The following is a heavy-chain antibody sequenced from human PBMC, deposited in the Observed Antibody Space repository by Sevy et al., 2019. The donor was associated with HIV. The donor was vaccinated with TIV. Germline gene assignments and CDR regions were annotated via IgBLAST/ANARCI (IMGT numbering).Heavy chain of an antibody. D-gene: IGHD3-16*02. CDR2: ISWNSGSI. V-gene: IGHV3-9*01. CDR1: GFTFDDYA. J-gene: IGHJ2*01. CDR3: EKGPGVEVWGSYRWYFDL. Sequence: GGSLRLSCAASGFTFDDYAMHWVRQAPGKGLEWVSGISWNSGSIGYADSVKGGFPILRENAKNSLYLQMNGLGAEDTALYSCEKGPGVEVWGSYRWYFDLWGRGTLVTVSS.